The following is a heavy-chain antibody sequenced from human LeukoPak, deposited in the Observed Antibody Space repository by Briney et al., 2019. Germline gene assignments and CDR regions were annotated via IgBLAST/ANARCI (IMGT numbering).Heavy chain of an antibody. D-gene: IGHD6-13*01. J-gene: IGHJ4*02. Sequence: PGRSLRLSCAASGFTFNNYAMHWVRQAPGKGLEWVAVISYDGSNKYYADSVKGRFTISRDNSKSTLYLQMNNLRAEDTAVYYCVREPGPGYFDYWGQGTLVTVSS. V-gene: IGHV3-30-3*01. CDR2: ISYDGSNK. CDR1: GFTFNNYA. CDR3: VREPGPGYFDY.